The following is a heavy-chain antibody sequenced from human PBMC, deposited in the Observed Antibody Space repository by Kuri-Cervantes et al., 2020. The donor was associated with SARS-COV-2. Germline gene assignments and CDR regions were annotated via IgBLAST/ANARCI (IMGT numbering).Heavy chain of an antibody. Sequence: GGSLRLSCAASGFTFSSYSMNWVRQAPGKGLEWVSYISSSSSTTYYADSVKGRFTISRDNSKNTLYLQMSSLRAEDTAVYYCVKGEVLRFLEWLFDLGYWGQGTLVTVSS. V-gene: IGHV3-48*01. CDR3: VKGEVLRFLEWLFDLGY. CDR2: ISSSSSTT. J-gene: IGHJ4*02. CDR1: GFTFSSYS. D-gene: IGHD3-3*01.